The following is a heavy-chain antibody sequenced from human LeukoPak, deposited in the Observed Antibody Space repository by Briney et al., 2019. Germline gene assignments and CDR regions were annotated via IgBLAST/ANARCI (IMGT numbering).Heavy chain of an antibody. J-gene: IGHJ4*02. Sequence: ASVKVSCKASGYTFTSYGISWVRQAPGQGLEWVGWISAYNGSTNYAQKLQGRVTMTTDTSTSTAYMELRSLRSDDTAVYYCARDVWIVGATDYWGQGTLVTVSS. V-gene: IGHV1-18*01. CDR3: ARDVWIVGATDY. CDR2: ISAYNGST. CDR1: GYTFTSYG. D-gene: IGHD1-26*01.